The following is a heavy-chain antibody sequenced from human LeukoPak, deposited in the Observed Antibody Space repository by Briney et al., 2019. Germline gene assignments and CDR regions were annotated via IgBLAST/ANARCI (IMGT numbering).Heavy chain of an antibody. J-gene: IGHJ4*02. CDR1: GYTFTGYY. Sequence: ASVKVSCKASGYTFTGYYMHWVRQAPGQGLEWMGWISAYNGNTNYAQKLQGRVTMTTDTSTSTAYMELRSLRSDDTAVYYCARVRGYGSGSYYTAKGDYWGQGTLVTVSS. V-gene: IGHV1-18*04. CDR3: ARVRGYGSGSYYTAKGDY. CDR2: ISAYNGNT. D-gene: IGHD3-10*01.